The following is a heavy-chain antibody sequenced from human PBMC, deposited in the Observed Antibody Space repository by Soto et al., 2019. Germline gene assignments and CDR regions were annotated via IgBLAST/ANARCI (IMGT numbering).Heavy chain of an antibody. Sequence: SETLSLTCTVSGGSISSSSYYWGWIRQPPGKGLEWIGSIYYSGSTYYNPSLKSRVTISVDTSKNQFSLKLSSVTAADTAVYYCARQENYYDSSGYYYAFDIWGQGTMVTVSS. CDR1: GGSISSSSYY. CDR3: ARQENYYDSSGYYYAFDI. J-gene: IGHJ3*02. CDR2: IYYSGST. D-gene: IGHD3-22*01. V-gene: IGHV4-39*01.